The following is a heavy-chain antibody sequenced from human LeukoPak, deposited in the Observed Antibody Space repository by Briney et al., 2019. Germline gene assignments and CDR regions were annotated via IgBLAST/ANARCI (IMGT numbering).Heavy chain of an antibody. CDR1: GYTFTDYA. CDR2: INAGNGNT. Sequence: GASVKVCCKASGYTFTDYALHWVRQVPGQRLEWMGWINAGNGNTEYSQNFQGRVTITRDISASTAYMELSSPRSEDTAVYYCARRLGYCSGGSCGTGGWFDPWGQGTLVTVSS. J-gene: IGHJ5*02. V-gene: IGHV1-3*01. D-gene: IGHD2-15*01. CDR3: ARRLGYCSGGSCGTGGWFDP.